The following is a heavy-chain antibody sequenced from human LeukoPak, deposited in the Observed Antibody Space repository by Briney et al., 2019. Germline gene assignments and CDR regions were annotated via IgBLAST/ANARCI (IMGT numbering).Heavy chain of an antibody. CDR1: EYTFTAYY. D-gene: IGHD5-18*01. CDR2: IDPNSGGT. CDR3: ARDRWVATAHYYFDF. Sequence: APVKVSCKASEYTFTAYYMHWVRQAPGQGLEWMGWIDPNSGGTNYAQNFQGRVTMTRDTSISTAYMELSGLRSDDTAVYYCARDRWVATAHYYFDFWGQGTLVTVSS. J-gene: IGHJ4*02. V-gene: IGHV1-2*02.